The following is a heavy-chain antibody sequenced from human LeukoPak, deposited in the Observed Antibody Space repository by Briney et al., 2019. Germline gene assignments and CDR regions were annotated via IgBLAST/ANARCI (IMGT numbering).Heavy chain of an antibody. CDR2: ISAYNGNT. V-gene: IGHV1-18*01. CDR1: GYTFTSYG. Sequence: ASVKVSCKASGYTFTSYGISWVRQAPGQGLEWMGWISAYNGNTNYAQKLQGRVTMTTDTSTSTAYMELRSLRSDDTAVYYCARSGIAARRPYYYYMDVWGKGTTVTVSS. D-gene: IGHD6-6*01. CDR3: ARSGIAARRPYYYYMDV. J-gene: IGHJ6*03.